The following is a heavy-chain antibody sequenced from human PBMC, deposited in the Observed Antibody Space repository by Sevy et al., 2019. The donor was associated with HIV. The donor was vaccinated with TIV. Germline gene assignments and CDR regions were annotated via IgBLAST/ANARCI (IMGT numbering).Heavy chain of an antibody. CDR2: IYYSSGNS. Sequence: SETLSLTCSVSGGSIGRSDYCWGWIRQPPGKGLEWIGTIYYSSGNSYYNSSLKSRVTISLDTSKNQFSLRLSSVTAAETAVYYCVSGRSSPSPFDFWGQGTLVTVSS. J-gene: IGHJ4*02. CDR1: GGSIGRSDYC. CDR3: VSGRSSPSPFDF. D-gene: IGHD6-19*01. V-gene: IGHV4-39*01.